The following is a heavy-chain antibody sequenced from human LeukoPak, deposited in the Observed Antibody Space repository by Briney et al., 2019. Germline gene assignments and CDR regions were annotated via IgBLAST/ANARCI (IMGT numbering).Heavy chain of an antibody. CDR2: VSGSGGST. J-gene: IGHJ2*01. D-gene: IGHD3-10*01. CDR3: AKEGPMVRGVGWYFDL. Sequence: PGGSLRLSCATSGFTFSSYAMNWVRQAPGKGLEWVSTVSGSGGSTYYADSVKGRFTISRGNSKNTLYLRMNSLRADDTAVYYCAKEGPMVRGVGWYFDLWGRGTQVTVSS. V-gene: IGHV3-23*01. CDR1: GFTFSSYA.